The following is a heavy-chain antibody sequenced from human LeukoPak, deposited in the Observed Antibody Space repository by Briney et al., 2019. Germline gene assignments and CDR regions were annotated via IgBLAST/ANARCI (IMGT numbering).Heavy chain of an antibody. CDR2: LSASGGLT. D-gene: IGHD6-13*01. V-gene: IGHV3-23*01. Sequence: GGYLRLSGAGSGFTFSSYAMSWLGQGPGKGLEGVSGLSASGGLTYYAVSGKGRFTISRVNSKNTLYLQMPSVRAHDQALHYCAKGASSWSEMDYWGQGTLVTVYS. CDR1: GFTFSSYA. CDR3: AKGASSWSEMDY. J-gene: IGHJ4*02.